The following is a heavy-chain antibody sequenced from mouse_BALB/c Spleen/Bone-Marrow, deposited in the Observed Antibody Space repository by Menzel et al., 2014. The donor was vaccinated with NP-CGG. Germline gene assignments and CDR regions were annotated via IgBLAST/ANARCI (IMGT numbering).Heavy chain of an antibody. CDR3: ARYYLYAMDC. D-gene: IGHD1-1*02. V-gene: IGHV2-9*02. J-gene: IGHJ4*01. Sequence: QVQLKESGPGLVAPSQRLSIPCTVSGFSLTSYGVHWVRQPPGKGLEWLGVIWAGGSTNYNSALMSRLSISKDNSKSQVFLKMNSLQTDDTAMYYCARYYLYAMDCWGQGTSVTVSS. CDR1: GFSLTSYG. CDR2: IWAGGST.